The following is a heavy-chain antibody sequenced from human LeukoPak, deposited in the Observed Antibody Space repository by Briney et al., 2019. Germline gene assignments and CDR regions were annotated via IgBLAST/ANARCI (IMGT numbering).Heavy chain of an antibody. D-gene: IGHD6-13*01. CDR3: TRLGSGVAAATNY. CDR1: GFTFSSYA. Sequence: GGSLRLSCAASGFTFSSYAMSWVRQAPGKGLEWVSAISGSGGSTYYADSVKGRFTISRDNSKNTLYLQMNSLKTEDTAVYYCTRLGSGVAAATNYWGQGTLVTVSS. CDR2: ISGSGGST. J-gene: IGHJ4*02. V-gene: IGHV3-23*01.